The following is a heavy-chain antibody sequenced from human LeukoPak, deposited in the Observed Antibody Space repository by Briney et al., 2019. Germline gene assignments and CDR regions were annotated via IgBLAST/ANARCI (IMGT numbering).Heavy chain of an antibody. J-gene: IGHJ4*02. D-gene: IGHD5-24*01. CDR2: ISAYNGNT. CDR1: GYTFSDYG. Sequence: ASVKVSCKASGYTFSDYGVSWVRQAPGQGLEWMGWISAYNGNTNYAQKLQGRVTMTTDTSTTTAYMELRSLISADTAVYYCARTGWLQSDPFDSWGQGTLVTVSS. V-gene: IGHV1-18*01. CDR3: ARTGWLQSDPFDS.